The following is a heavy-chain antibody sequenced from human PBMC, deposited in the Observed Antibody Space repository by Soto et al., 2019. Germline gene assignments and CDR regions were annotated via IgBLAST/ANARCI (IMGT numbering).Heavy chain of an antibody. V-gene: IGHV1-69*13. D-gene: IGHD3-16*01. Sequence: ASVKVSCKASGGTFSSYAISWVRQAPGQGLEWMGGIIPIFGTANYAQKFQGRVTITADESTSTAYMELSSLRSEDTAVYYCARGTPYDYVWGSPDYWGQGTLVTVSS. CDR2: IIPIFGTA. CDR3: ARGTPYDYVWGSPDY. J-gene: IGHJ4*02. CDR1: GGTFSSYA.